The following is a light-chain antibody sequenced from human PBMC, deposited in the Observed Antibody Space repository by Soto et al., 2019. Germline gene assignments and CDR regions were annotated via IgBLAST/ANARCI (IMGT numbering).Light chain of an antibody. Sequence: ETVMTQSPATLSVSPGEGATLSCRASQSVSINLAWYQQKPGQAPRLLIFGASTRATGIPARFSGSGSGTEFTLTISSLQSEDFAVYYCQQYNNWPPITFGQGTRLEIK. J-gene: IGKJ5*01. CDR3: QQYNNWPPIT. CDR2: GAS. CDR1: QSVSIN. V-gene: IGKV3-15*01.